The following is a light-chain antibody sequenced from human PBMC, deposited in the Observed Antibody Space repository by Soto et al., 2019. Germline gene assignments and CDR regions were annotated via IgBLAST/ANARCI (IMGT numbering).Light chain of an antibody. V-gene: IGLV1-40*01. CDR1: SSNIGAGYD. CDR3: KSYDSSLSGAV. J-gene: IGLJ7*01. CDR2: GNS. Sequence: QSVLTQPPSVSGAPGQRVTISCSGSSSNIGAGYDVHWYQQLPGTAPKLLIYGNSNRPSGVPDRFSGSKSGTSASLAITGLQAEDESHYYCKSYDSSLSGAVFGGGTQLTVL.